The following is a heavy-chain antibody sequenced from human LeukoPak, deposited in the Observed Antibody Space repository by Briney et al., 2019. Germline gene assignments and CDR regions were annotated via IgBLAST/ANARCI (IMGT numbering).Heavy chain of an antibody. J-gene: IGHJ5*02. Sequence: SETLSLTCTVSGASVTDYYWGWIRQSPGKGLEWISYIHHSGNSDYNPSLRSRVTTSLDTSKNQFSLNLISVTAADTAVYYCTRGHWGLQSWSQGTLVTVSS. CDR3: TRGHWGLQS. CDR2: IHHSGNS. D-gene: IGHD7-27*01. CDR1: GASVTDYY. V-gene: IGHV4-59*02.